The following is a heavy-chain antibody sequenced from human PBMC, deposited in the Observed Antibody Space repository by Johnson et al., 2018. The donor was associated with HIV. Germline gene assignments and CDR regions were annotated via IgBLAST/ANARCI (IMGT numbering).Heavy chain of an antibody. J-gene: IGHJ3*02. D-gene: IGHD1-14*01. CDR3: AKDQGSEQRNDAFDI. Sequence: VQLVESGGGLVQPGGSLRLSCVASGFTFSNYDMHWVRQAPGKGLEWVSGISWNSGSIGYADSVKGRFTISRDNAKNSLYLQMNSLRAEDAALYYCAKDQGSEQRNDAFDIWGQGTMVTVSP. CDR1: GFTFSNYD. CDR2: ISWNSGSI. V-gene: IGHV3-9*01.